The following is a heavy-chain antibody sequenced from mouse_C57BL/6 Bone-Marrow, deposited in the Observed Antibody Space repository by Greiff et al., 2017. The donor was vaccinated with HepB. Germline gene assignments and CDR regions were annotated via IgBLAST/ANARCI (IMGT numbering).Heavy chain of an antibody. CDR3: ERDDGYPAYAMDY. J-gene: IGHJ4*01. D-gene: IGHD2-3*01. Sequence: QVQLQQPGAELVKPGASVKLSCKASGYTFTSYWMHWVKQRPGQGLEWIGMIHPNSGSTNYNEKFKSKATLTVDKSSSTAYMQLSSLTSEDSAVYYCERDDGYPAYAMDYWGQGTSVTVSS. V-gene: IGHV1-64*01. CDR2: IHPNSGST. CDR1: GYTFTSYW.